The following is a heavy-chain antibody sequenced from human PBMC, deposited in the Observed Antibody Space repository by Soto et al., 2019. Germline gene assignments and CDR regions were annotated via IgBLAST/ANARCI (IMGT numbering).Heavy chain of an antibody. D-gene: IGHD2-2*01. Sequence: DVQLVESGRGLIQPGRSLRLSCAASGFTFDDYAMHWVRQAPGKGLEWVSGISWNSGSIGYADSVKGRFTISRDNAKNSLYLQMNSLRAEDTALYYCAKGGQLLVEGGGYWGQGTLVTVSS. CDR3: AKGGQLLVEGGGY. V-gene: IGHV3-9*01. CDR1: GFTFDDYA. CDR2: ISWNSGSI. J-gene: IGHJ4*02.